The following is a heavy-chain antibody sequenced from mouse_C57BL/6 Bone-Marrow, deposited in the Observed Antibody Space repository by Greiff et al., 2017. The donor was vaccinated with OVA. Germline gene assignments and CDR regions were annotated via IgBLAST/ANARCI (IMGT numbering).Heavy chain of an antibody. V-gene: IGHV3-2*02. CDR3: ARRYDSFYFDY. CDR1: GYSITSDYA. Sequence: VQLKESGPGLVKPSQSLSLTCPVTGYSITSDYAWNWIRQFPGNKLEWMGYISYSGSTSYNPSLKSRISITRDTSKNQFFLQLNSVTTEDTATYYCARRYDSFYFDYWGQGTTLTVSS. J-gene: IGHJ2*01. D-gene: IGHD2-4*01. CDR2: ISYSGST.